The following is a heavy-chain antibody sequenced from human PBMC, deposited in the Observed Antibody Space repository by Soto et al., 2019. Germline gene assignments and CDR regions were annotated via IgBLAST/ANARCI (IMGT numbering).Heavy chain of an antibody. CDR2: IRSKAYGGTT. CDR3: TTNYYDSSGYDNWFDP. CDR1: GFTFGDYA. V-gene: IGHV3-49*03. Sequence: SLRLSCTASGFTFGDYAMSWFRQAPGKGLEWVGFIRSKAYGGTTEYAASVKGRFTISRDDSKSIAYLQMNSLKTEDTAVYYCTTNYYDSSGYDNWFDPWGRGTLVTVSS. J-gene: IGHJ5*02. D-gene: IGHD3-22*01.